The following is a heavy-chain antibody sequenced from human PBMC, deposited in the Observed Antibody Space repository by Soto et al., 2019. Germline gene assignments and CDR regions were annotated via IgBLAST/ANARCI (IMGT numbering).Heavy chain of an antibody. CDR1: GYTFTSYG. V-gene: IGHV1-18*01. CDR3: ARGLGGIAAAGTLGY. CDR2: ISAYNGNT. J-gene: IGHJ4*02. D-gene: IGHD6-13*01. Sequence: ASVKVSCKASGYTFTSYGISWVRHAPGQGLEWMGWISAYNGNTNYAQKLQGRVTMTTDTSTSTAYMELRSLRSDDTAVYYCARGLGGIAAAGTLGYWGQGTLVTVSS.